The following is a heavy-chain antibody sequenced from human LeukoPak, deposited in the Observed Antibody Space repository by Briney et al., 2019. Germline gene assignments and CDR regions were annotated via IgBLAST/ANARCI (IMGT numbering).Heavy chain of an antibody. CDR1: GFTFSSYA. V-gene: IGHV3-23*01. J-gene: IGHJ5*02. CDR2: ISGSGGST. D-gene: IGHD3-22*01. CDR3: AKDPLSRYYDSSGYSGWFDP. Sequence: PGGSLRLSCAASGFTFSSYAMSWVRQAPGKGLEWVSAISGSGGSTYYADSVKGRFTISRDNSKNTLYLQMNSLRAEDTAVYYCAKDPLSRYYDSSGYSGWFDPWGQGTLVTVSS.